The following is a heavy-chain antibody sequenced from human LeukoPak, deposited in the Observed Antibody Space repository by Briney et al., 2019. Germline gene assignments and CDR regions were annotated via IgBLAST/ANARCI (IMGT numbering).Heavy chain of an antibody. CDR1: GGSISSYY. J-gene: IGHJ3*02. D-gene: IGHD4-17*01. CDR3: ARDYDYGDYPDAFDI. Sequence: SETLSLTCTGSGGSISSYYWSWIRQPAGKGLEWVGPIYTSGSTHYNPSLKSRVTMSVDTSKNQCSLKVSSVTAADTAVYYCARDYDYGDYPDAFDIWGQGTMVTVSS. CDR2: IYTSGST. V-gene: IGHV4-4*07.